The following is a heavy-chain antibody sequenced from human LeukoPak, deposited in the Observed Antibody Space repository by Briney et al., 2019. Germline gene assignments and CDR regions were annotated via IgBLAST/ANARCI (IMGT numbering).Heavy chain of an antibody. Sequence: SETLSLTCAVYGGSFSTYYWSWIRQPAGKGLEWIGRIYTSGSTNYNPSLKSRVTMSVDTSKNQFSLKLSSVTAADTAVYYCAGDDYGDYVVDYWGQGTLVTVSS. D-gene: IGHD4-17*01. CDR2: IYTSGST. V-gene: IGHV4-4*07. CDR3: AGDDYGDYVVDY. CDR1: GGSFSTYY. J-gene: IGHJ4*02.